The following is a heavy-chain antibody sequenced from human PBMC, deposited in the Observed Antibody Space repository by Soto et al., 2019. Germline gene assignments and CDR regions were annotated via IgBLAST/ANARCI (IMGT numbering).Heavy chain of an antibody. CDR2: SKNKADSYTK. J-gene: IGHJ4*02. CDR1: GFTFSDHY. V-gene: IGHV3-72*01. D-gene: IGHD3-10*01. CDR3: TVWGSGNDFGAA. Sequence: EVQLVESGGGLVQTGGYLRLSCAASGFTFSDHYMDWVRQAPGKGLEWVGRSKNKADSYTKEYAASVKGSFTISRDGSKNSLVLQMNSLKTEDAAVYYCTVWGSGNDFGAAWGQGILVIVSS.